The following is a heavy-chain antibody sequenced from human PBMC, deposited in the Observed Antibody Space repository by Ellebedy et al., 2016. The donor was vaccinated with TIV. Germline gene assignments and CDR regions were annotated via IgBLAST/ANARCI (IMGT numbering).Heavy chain of an antibody. CDR1: GYTFTSYY. V-gene: IGHV1-18*04. Sequence: ASVKVSXXASGYTFTSYYMHWVRQAPGQGLEWMGWISAYNGNTNYAQKLQGRVTMTTDTSTNTAYMELRSLRSDDTAVYYCARDYGYCSGGSCFYYYFGMDVWGQGTTVTVSS. CDR3: ARDYGYCSGGSCFYYYFGMDV. CDR2: ISAYNGNT. J-gene: IGHJ6*02. D-gene: IGHD2-15*01.